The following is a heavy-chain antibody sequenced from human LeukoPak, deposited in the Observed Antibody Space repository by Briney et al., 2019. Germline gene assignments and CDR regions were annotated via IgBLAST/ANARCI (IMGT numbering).Heavy chain of an antibody. CDR2: IYDSGST. D-gene: IGHD1-1*01. J-gene: IGHJ6*02. CDR3: ARVGGTNYYYYGMDV. V-gene: IGHV4-59*01. Sequence: NASETLSLTCTVSGGSISSYYWGWIRQPPGKGLEWIGYIYDSGSTNYNPSLKSRVTISVDTSKNQFSLKLSSVTAADTAVYYCARVGGTNYYYYGMDVWGQGTTVTVSS. CDR1: GGSISSYY.